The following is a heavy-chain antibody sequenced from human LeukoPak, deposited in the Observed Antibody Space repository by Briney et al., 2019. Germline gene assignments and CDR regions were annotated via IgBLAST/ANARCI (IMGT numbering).Heavy chain of an antibody. V-gene: IGHV4-30-4*07. J-gene: IGHJ3*02. Sequence: SETLSLTCAVSGGSISSGGYSWSWIRQPPGKGLEWIGYVYYSGNSGNTYSNPYYSPSLKSRVTISLDTSKNQFSLKLSSVTAADTAVYYCASSPRGIYVWGTNKHLRGGDAFDIWGQGTMVTVSS. CDR1: GGSISSGGYS. CDR2: VYYSGNSGNTYSNP. D-gene: IGHD3-16*01. CDR3: ASSPRGIYVWGTNKHLRGGDAFDI.